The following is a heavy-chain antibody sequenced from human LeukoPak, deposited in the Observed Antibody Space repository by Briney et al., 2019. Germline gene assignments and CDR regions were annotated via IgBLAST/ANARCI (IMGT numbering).Heavy chain of an antibody. CDR2: IYYSGST. V-gene: IGHV4-39*01. J-gene: IGHJ4*02. Sequence: PSETLSLTCTVSGGSISSSSNYWGWIRQPPGKWLEWIGSIYYSGSTYYNPSLKSRVTISVDTSKDQFSLRLSSVTAADTALYYCAGHHTGTLRVDYWGQGTLVTVAS. D-gene: IGHD1-1*01. CDR3: AGHHTGTLRVDY. CDR1: GGSISSSSNY.